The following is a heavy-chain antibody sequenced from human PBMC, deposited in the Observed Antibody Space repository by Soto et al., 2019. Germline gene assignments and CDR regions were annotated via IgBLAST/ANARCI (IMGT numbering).Heavy chain of an antibody. J-gene: IGHJ4*02. CDR1: GFTFSTFA. CDR2: ISGSGTST. Sequence: GGSLRLSCAASGFTFSTFAMSWVRQAPGKGPEWVSGISGSGTSTYYADSVKGRFTISRDNSKNTLYLQMNSLRAEDAAVYYCAKTEQWLIAYFDYWGQGTLVTVSS. V-gene: IGHV3-23*01. D-gene: IGHD6-19*01. CDR3: AKTEQWLIAYFDY.